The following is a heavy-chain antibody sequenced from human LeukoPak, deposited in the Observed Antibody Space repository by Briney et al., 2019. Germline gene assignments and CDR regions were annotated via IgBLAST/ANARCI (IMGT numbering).Heavy chain of an antibody. CDR1: GYSFTSYW. CDR2: IYPGDSDT. CDR3: ARHEVYMGNDY. D-gene: IGHD5/OR15-5a*01. V-gene: IGHV5-51*01. Sequence: GEALQISCKGSGYSFTSYWIGWVRPLPGKGLEWMGIIYPGDSDTRYSPSFQGQVTISADKSISTAYLQWSSLKASDTAMYYCARHEVYMGNDYWGQGTLVTVSS. J-gene: IGHJ4*02.